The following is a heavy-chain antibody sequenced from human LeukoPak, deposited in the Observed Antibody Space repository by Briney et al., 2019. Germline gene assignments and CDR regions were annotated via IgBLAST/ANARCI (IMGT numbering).Heavy chain of an antibody. J-gene: IGHJ5*02. CDR3: AREGYCSSTSCYTAGSFDP. D-gene: IGHD2-2*02. CDR1: GGSFSGYY. Sequence: SETLSLTCAVYGGSFSGYYWSWIRQPPGKGLEWMGEINHSGSTNYNPSLKSRVTISVDTSKNQFSLKLSSVTAADTAVYYCAREGYCSSTSCYTAGSFDPWGQGTLVTVSS. V-gene: IGHV4-34*01. CDR2: INHSGST.